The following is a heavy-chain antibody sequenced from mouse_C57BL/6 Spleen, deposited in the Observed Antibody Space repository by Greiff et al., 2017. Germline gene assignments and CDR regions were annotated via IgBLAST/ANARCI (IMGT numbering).Heavy chain of an antibody. D-gene: IGHD2-3*01. J-gene: IGHJ2*01. V-gene: IGHV1-61*01. CDR2: IYPSDSET. CDR3: AREGDGYSLFDH. CDR1: GYTFTSYW. Sequence: QVQLKQPGAELVRPGSSVKLSCKASGYTFTSYWMDWVKQRPGQGLEWIGNIYPSDSETHYNQKFKDKATLTVDKSSSTAYMQLSSLTSEDSAVYYCAREGDGYSLFDHWRQGTTLTVSS.